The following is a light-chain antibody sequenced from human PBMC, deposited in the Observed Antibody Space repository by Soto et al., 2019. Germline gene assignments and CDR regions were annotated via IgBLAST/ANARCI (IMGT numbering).Light chain of an antibody. J-gene: IGKJ2*01. V-gene: IGKV3-11*01. Sequence: EIVLTQSPATLSLSPGERATLSCTSSQSVNSYLAWYQHRPGQAPRLLIYDTFNRATGVPARFSGSGSGTDFTLTISSLEPEDFPVYYCQHRTSRYTFGQGTTVDIK. CDR2: DTF. CDR3: QHRTSRYT. CDR1: QSVNSY.